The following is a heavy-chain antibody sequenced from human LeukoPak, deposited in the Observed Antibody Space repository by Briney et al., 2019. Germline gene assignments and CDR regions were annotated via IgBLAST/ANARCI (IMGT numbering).Heavy chain of an antibody. Sequence: GRSLRLSCAASGFTFSRYDMHWVRQAPGKGLESVAIISYDGSDKYYADSVKGRFTISRDNSKNTLYVQMNSLGPEDTALYYCARDRGYCSGGSCYSAFDYWGQGTLVTVSS. V-gene: IGHV3-30*04. CDR2: ISYDGSDK. CDR3: ARDRGYCSGGSCYSAFDY. CDR1: GFTFSRYD. D-gene: IGHD2-15*01. J-gene: IGHJ4*02.